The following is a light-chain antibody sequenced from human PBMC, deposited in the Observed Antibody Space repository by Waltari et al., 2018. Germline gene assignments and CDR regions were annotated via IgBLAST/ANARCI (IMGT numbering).Light chain of an antibody. Sequence: DIQMPQSQSPLSAYVGHRVTSTCRASQGISNSLAWYQQKPGKAPKLLLYAASRLENGVPSRFSGSGSGTDYTLTISSLQPEDFATYYCQQYYSIALNFGGGTKVEIK. CDR2: AAS. CDR3: QQYYSIALN. J-gene: IGKJ4*01. V-gene: IGKV1-NL1*01. CDR1: QGISNS.